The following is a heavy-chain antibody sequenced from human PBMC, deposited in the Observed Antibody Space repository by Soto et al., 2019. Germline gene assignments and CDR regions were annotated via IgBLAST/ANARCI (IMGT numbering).Heavy chain of an antibody. CDR1: GGTFSSYT. CDR3: AAGVSGYTSSYDY. D-gene: IGHD5-12*01. CDR2: IIPIHGIA. V-gene: IGHV1-69*02. Sequence: QVQLVQSGAEVKKPGSSVKVSCKASGGTFSSYTISWVRQAPGQGLEWMGRIIPIHGIANYAQKLQGRVTITADKSTSTAYMELSSLRSEATAVYYCAAGVSGYTSSYDYWGQGTLVTVSS. J-gene: IGHJ4*02.